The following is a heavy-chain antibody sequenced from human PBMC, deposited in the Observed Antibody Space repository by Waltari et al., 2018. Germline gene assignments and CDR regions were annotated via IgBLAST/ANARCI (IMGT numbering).Heavy chain of an antibody. D-gene: IGHD3-10*01. CDR3: ARYYYGSGSYPH. J-gene: IGHJ4*02. CDR2: INHSGST. CDR1: GGSFSGYY. V-gene: IGHV4-34*01. Sequence: QVQLQQWGAGLLKPSETLSLTCAVYGGSFSGYYWSWIRQPPGKGLAWIGEINHSGSTNDNPALKSRVTRSVDTSKNQFSLKLSSVTAADTAVYYCARYYYGSGSYPHWGQGTLVTVSS.